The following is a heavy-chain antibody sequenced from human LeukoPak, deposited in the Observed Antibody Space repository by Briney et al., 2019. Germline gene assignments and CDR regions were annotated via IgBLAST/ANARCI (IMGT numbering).Heavy chain of an antibody. Sequence: SETLSLTCAVYGGSFSGYYWSWIRQPPGKGLEWIGEINHSGSTNYNPSLKSRVTMSVDTSKNQFSLKLSSVTAADTAVYYCAGVVWELPYYYYGMDVWGQGTTVTVSS. J-gene: IGHJ6*02. CDR1: GGSFSGYY. D-gene: IGHD1-26*01. V-gene: IGHV4-34*01. CDR2: INHSGST. CDR3: AGVVWELPYYYYGMDV.